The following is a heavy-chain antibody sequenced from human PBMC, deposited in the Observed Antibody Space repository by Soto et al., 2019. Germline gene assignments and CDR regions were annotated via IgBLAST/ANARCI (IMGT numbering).Heavy chain of an antibody. CDR2: IYYSGST. J-gene: IGHJ6*02. D-gene: IGHD3-9*01. Sequence: QVQLQESGPGLVKPSQTLSLTCTVSGGSISSGGYYWSWIRQHPGKGLEWIGYIYYSGSTYYNPYLKSRVTISVDTAKNHFSLKLSSVTAADTAVYYCARDRRMELRYVVEGGGGMDVWGQGTTVTVSS. CDR1: GGSISSGGYY. CDR3: ARDRRMELRYVVEGGGGMDV. V-gene: IGHV4-31*03.